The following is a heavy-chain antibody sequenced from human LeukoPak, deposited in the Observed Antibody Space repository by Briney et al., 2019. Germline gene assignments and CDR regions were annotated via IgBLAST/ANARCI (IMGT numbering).Heavy chain of an antibody. V-gene: IGHV4-31*03. J-gene: IGHJ4*02. CDR2: IYYSGST. CDR3: ASVPRYSGYEYFDY. Sequence: NASETLSLTCTVSGGSISSGGYYWSWIRQHPGKGLEWIGYIYYSGSTYYNPSLKSRVTISVDTSKNQFSLKLSSVTAADTAVYYCASVPRYSGYEYFDYWGQGTLVTVSS. CDR1: GGSISSGGYY. D-gene: IGHD5-12*01.